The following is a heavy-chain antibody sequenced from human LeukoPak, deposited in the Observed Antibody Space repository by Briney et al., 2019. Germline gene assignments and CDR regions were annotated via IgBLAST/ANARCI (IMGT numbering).Heavy chain of an antibody. J-gene: IGHJ1*01. CDR1: GGSISSGGYY. CDR2: INHSGST. D-gene: IGHD2-15*01. Sequence: SETLSLTCTVSGGSISSGGYYWSWIRQPPGKGLEWIGEINHSGSTNYNPSLKSRVTISVDTSKNQFSLKLSSVTAADTAVYYCARAAPPQRGYCSGGSCLRRAFFQHWGQGTLVTVSS. V-gene: IGHV4-39*07. CDR3: ARAAPPQRGYCSGGSCLRRAFFQH.